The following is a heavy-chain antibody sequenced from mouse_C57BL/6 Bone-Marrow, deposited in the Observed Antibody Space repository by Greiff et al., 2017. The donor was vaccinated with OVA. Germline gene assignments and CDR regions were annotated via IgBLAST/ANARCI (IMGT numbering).Heavy chain of an antibody. CDR2: INSDGGST. J-gene: IGHJ3*01. CDR3: ARHADYYGSSPWFAY. CDR1: EYEFPSHD. Sequence: EVQLQESGGGLVQPGESLKLSCESNEYEFPSHDMSWVRKTPEKRLELVAAINSDGGSTYYPDTMERRFIISRDNTKKTLYLQMSSLRSEDTALYYCARHADYYGSSPWFAYWGQGTLVTVSA. V-gene: IGHV5-2*01. D-gene: IGHD1-1*01.